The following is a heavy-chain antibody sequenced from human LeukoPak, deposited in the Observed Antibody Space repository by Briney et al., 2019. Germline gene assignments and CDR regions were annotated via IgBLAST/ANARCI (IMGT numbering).Heavy chain of an antibody. J-gene: IGHJ4*02. CDR2: TYYRSKWYN. D-gene: IGHD5-24*01. V-gene: IGHV6-1*01. CDR3: SRSDGASDFDY. Sequence: SQTLSLTCAISGDSVSSNRASWTWIRQSPSRGLEWLGRTYYRSKWYNDYTVSLKSRISINPDTSKNQFSLQLNSVTPEDTAVYYCSRSDGASDFDYWGQGTLVTVSS. CDR1: GDSVSSNRAS.